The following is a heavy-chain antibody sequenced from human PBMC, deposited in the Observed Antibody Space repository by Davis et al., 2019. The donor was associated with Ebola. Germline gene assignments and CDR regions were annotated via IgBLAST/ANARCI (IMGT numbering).Heavy chain of an antibody. Sequence: GGSLRLSCTASGFTFSSYAMNWVRRAPGKGLEWVSGINNSGGVTCHADSVKGRFTISGDNSKNTLYLQMNSLRAEDTAMYYCARHVYGDFWYFDLWGRGTRVTVSS. D-gene: IGHD4-17*01. V-gene: IGHV3-23*01. CDR2: INNSGGVT. CDR1: GFTFSSYA. CDR3: ARHVYGDFWYFDL. J-gene: IGHJ2*01.